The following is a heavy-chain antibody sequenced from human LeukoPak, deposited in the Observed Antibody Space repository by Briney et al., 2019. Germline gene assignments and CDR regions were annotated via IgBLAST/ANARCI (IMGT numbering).Heavy chain of an antibody. CDR2: IYGSSIT. CDR1: GFTVSSDY. Sequence: GGSLRLSCAASGFTVSSDYMSWVRQAPGKGLGWVSVIYGSSITSYADSVKGRFTISRDNSKSMLFLQLNSLRAEDTALYYCAGDLHYYVAMDVWGQGTTVTVSS. D-gene: IGHD3-10*02. J-gene: IGHJ6*02. V-gene: IGHV3-53*01. CDR3: AGDLHYYVAMDV.